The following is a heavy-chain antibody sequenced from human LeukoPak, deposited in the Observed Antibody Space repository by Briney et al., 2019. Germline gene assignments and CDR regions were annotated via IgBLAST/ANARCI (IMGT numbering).Heavy chain of an antibody. CDR3: AKNSAGYNFYYYYMDV. Sequence: GGSLRLSCAASGFTFSSYAMSWVRQAPGKGLEWVSAISGSGGSTYYADSVKGRFTISRDNSKNTLNLQMNSLRAEDTAVYYCAKNSAGYNFYYYYMDVWGKGTTVTVSS. CDR1: GFTFSSYA. CDR2: ISGSGGST. J-gene: IGHJ6*03. V-gene: IGHV3-23*01. D-gene: IGHD5-24*01.